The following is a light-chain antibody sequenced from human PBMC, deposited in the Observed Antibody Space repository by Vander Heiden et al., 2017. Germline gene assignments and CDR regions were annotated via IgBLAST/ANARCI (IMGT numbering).Light chain of an antibody. CDR3: HQYFSAPFS. CDR2: WAS. V-gene: IGKV4-1*01. CDR1: QSVFYHSDNRDY. J-gene: IGKJ3*01. Sequence: DIAMTQPPVSLTVSLGDRVTIHCRSAQSVFYHSDNRDYLGWYQQKAGQPPKLLLSWASTRESGVPDRFAGSGSGTNFTLSNHNVKTDDAAIYFCHQYFSAPFSFGPGTRLEIK.